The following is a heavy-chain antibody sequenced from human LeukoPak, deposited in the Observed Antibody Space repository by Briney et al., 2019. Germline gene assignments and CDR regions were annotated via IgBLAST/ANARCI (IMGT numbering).Heavy chain of an antibody. V-gene: IGHV3-7*01. CDR3: ARGHFVVVVAEYGMDV. D-gene: IGHD2-15*01. CDR2: IKQDGSEK. J-gene: IGHJ6*02. CDR1: GFTFSSYW. Sequence: GGSLRLSCAASGFTFSSYWMSWVRQAPGKGLKWVANIKQDGSEKYYVDSVKGRFTISRDNAKNSLYLQMNSLRAEDTAVYYCARGHFVVVVAEYGMDVWGQGTTVTVSS.